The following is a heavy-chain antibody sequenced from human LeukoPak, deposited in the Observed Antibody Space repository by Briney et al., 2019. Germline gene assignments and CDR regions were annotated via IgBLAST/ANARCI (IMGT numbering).Heavy chain of an antibody. D-gene: IGHD1-7*01. CDR1: GYSISSGYY. Sequence: SDTLSLTCAVSGYSISSGYYWGWIRQPPGKGLEWIGSIYHSGSTYYNPSLKSRVTISVDTSKNQFSLKLSSVTAADTAVYYCARVLPNYNYYYYMDVWGKGTTVTVSS. CDR3: ARVLPNYNYYYYMDV. V-gene: IGHV4-38-2*01. CDR2: IYHSGST. J-gene: IGHJ6*03.